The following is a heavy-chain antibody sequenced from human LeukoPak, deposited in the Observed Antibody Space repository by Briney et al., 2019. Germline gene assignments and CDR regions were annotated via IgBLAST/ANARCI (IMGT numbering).Heavy chain of an antibody. CDR3: ARENYDSSGYPWFDP. CDR2: IKQDGSEK. D-gene: IGHD3-22*01. J-gene: IGHJ5*02. CDR1: GFTFSNYW. Sequence: GGSLRLSCVASGFTFSNYWMSWVRQAPGKGLEWVANIKQDGSEKYYMGSVKGRFTISRDNAKNSLYLQMNSLRAEDTAVYYCARENYDSSGYPWFDPWGQGTLVTVSS. V-gene: IGHV3-7*01.